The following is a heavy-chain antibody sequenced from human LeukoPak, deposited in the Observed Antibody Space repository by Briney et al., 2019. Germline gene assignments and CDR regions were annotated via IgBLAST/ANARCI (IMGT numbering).Heavy chain of an antibody. D-gene: IGHD4-17*01. V-gene: IGHV1-46*01. Sequence: GASVTVSFQACGYTVTSYYMHWVGQAPGQGREGMGIINGSGGSTSYAQKFQGRVTITRDMSTSTVYMELSSLRSEDTAVYYCARSFFGGDYENDAFDIWGQGTVVTVSS. CDR2: INGSGGST. CDR1: GYTVTSYY. J-gene: IGHJ3*02. CDR3: ARSFFGGDYENDAFDI.